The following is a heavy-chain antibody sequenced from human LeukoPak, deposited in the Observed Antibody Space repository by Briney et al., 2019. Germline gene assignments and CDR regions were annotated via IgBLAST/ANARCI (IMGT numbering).Heavy chain of an antibody. D-gene: IGHD7-27*01. CDR3: ARAPTNWVYFDS. CDR2: INGDGSST. CDR1: EFTFSGYW. Sequence: PGGSLRLSCAASEFTFSGYWMHWVRQTPGKGLVWVSRINGDGSSTTYADYADSMKGRFTISRDNAKNTLYLQMNSLRAEDTAVYYCARAPTNWVYFDSWGRGTLVTVSS. J-gene: IGHJ4*02. V-gene: IGHV3-74*01.